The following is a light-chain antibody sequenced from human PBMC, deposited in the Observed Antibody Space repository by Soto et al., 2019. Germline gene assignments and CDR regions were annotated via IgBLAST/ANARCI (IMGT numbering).Light chain of an antibody. J-gene: IGLJ1*01. V-gene: IGLV1-47*01. CDR3: QSYDSTLSARYV. CDR2: RTN. CDR1: SSNIGTNY. Sequence: QSALTQPPSASGTPGQRVIISCSGSSSNIGTNYVYWYQQLPGTAPKFLIYRTNQRPSGVPERFSASKSGTSASLAITGLQAEDEGDYYCQSYDSTLSARYVFGTGTKGTVL.